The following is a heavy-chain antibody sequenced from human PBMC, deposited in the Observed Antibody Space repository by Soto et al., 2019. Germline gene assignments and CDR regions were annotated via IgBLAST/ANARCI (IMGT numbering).Heavy chain of an antibody. V-gene: IGHV3-9*01. CDR2: LSWKGVTI. J-gene: IGHJ6*02. CDR3: AASRAYDSSDYSGFPYGMDV. Sequence: EVQLVESGGGLVQPGRSLRLSCAASGFTFGDYAMHWVRQVPGKGLQWVSGLSWKGVTIGYAASVKGRFTISRDNAKKSLYLQLNGLRPDDTALYYCAASRAYDSSDYSGFPYGMDVWGLGTTVTVS. D-gene: IGHD3-22*01. CDR1: GFTFGDYA.